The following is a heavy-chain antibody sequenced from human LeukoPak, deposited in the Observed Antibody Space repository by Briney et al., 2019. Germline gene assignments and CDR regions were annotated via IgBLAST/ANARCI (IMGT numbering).Heavy chain of an antibody. CDR2: IFYSGST. CDR1: GGSISSGSYY. D-gene: IGHD5-24*01. J-gene: IGHJ4*02. V-gene: IGHV4-61*01. Sequence: PSQTLSLTCTVSGGSISSGSYYWTWIRQPPEKGLEWIGYIFYSGSTNYNPSLKSRVTMSVDTSKNQFSLKLTSVTAADTAVYYCARAGGYNSPLVYWGQGTLVTVSS. CDR3: ARAGGYNSPLVY.